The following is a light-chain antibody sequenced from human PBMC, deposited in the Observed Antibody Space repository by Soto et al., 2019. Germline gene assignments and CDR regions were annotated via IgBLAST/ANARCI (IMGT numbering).Light chain of an antibody. CDR1: SSDVGGYNY. CDR2: DVS. V-gene: IGLV2-14*01. CDR3: SSYTSSIL. J-gene: IGLJ2*01. Sequence: QSALTQPASVSGSPGQSITISCTGTSSDVGGYNYVSWYQQHPGKAPKLMIYDVSNRPSGVSNRFSGSNSGNTASLTISGLQAEDEADYYCSSYTSSILFGGGTQLTVL.